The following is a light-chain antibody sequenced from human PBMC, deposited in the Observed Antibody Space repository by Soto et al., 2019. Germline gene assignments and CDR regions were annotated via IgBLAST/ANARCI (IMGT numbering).Light chain of an antibody. CDR3: QQYGSSPWT. J-gene: IGKJ1*01. V-gene: IGKV3-20*01. Sequence: VLTQSPARLSLSPGERATLSCRAGQSVSDYLAWYQQKPGQPPRLLFFDASNRATGIPDRFSGSGSETDFTLTISRLEPEDFAVYYCQQYGSSPWTFGQGTKVEIK. CDR1: QSVSDY. CDR2: DAS.